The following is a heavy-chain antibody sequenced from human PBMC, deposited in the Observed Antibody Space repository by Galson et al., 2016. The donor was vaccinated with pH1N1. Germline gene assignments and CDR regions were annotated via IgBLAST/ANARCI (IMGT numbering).Heavy chain of an antibody. D-gene: IGHD3-10*01. CDR1: GGSVSSGSYY. CDR2: IFYFGST. V-gene: IGHV4-61*01. J-gene: IGHJ4*02. Sequence: QVQLQESGPGLVKPSETLSLTCIVSGGSVSSGSYYWSWIRQPPGKGLEWIGYIFYFGSTKYNPSLKSRVTISIDASKNQFSLKLTSVTAADTAIYYCARDPVGDTPYINYYDSWGQGTLVTVSS. CDR3: ARDPVGDTPYINYYDS.